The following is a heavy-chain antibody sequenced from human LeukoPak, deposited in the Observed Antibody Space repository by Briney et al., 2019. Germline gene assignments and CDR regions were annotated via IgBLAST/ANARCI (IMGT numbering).Heavy chain of an antibody. CDR3: ARGYVYFDY. D-gene: IGHD3-10*02. V-gene: IGHV4-34*01. Sequence: SETLSLTCAVYGGSFSGYYWSWIRQPPGKGLEWIGEINHSGSTDYNPSLKSRVTISVDTSKNQFSLKLSSVTAADTAVYYCARGYVYFDYWGQGTLVTVSS. CDR1: GGSFSGYY. CDR2: INHSGST. J-gene: IGHJ4*02.